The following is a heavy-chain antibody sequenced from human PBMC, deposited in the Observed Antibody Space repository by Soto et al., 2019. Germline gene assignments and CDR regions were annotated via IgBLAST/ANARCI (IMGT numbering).Heavy chain of an antibody. J-gene: IGHJ6*03. CDR1: GGSFSGYC. Sequence: PSETLSLTCAVYGGSFSGYCWNWIRQPPGKGLEWIGEINHSGSANYNPSLKSRVAISVDTSKNQFSLKLSSVTAADTAVYYCGRVMGFCSSTNCYRGYYYMDVWGKGTTVTVSS. V-gene: IGHV4-34*01. CDR2: INHSGSA. D-gene: IGHD2-2*01. CDR3: GRVMGFCSSTNCYRGYYYMDV.